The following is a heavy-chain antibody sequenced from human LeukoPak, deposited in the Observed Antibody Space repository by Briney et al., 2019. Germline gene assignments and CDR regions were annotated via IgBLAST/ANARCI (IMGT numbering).Heavy chain of an antibody. CDR1: GFTFSRYG. D-gene: IGHD3-16*01. V-gene: IGHV3-30*18. CDR2: ASSDGDTT. CDR3: AKEGSTTFREDFDC. Sequence: GGSLRLSCAASGFTFSRYGMHWVRQAPGKGLEWVAVASSDGDTTYYADSVKGRFTISKDNSRNTLYLQMSSLRAEDTAVYYCAKEGSTTFREDFDCWGQGTLVIVSS. J-gene: IGHJ4*02.